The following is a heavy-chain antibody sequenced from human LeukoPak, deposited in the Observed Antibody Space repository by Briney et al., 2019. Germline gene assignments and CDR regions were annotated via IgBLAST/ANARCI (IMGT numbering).Heavy chain of an antibody. CDR3: ARVPGRGDGGYYYYYMDV. V-gene: IGHV3-20*04. D-gene: IGHD1-14*01. CDR1: GFSFDDYG. CDR2: IKWNGDSI. Sequence: GSLRLSCVGSGFSFDDYGMSWVRQAPGKGLEWVSSIKWNGDSIGYADSVKGRFTIAKDNAKNSLYLQMNSLRAEDTAVYYCARVPGRGDGGYYYYYMDVWGKGTTVTVSS. J-gene: IGHJ6*03.